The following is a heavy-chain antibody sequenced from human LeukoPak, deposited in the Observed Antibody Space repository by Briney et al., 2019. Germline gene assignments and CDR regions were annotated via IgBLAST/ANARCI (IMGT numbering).Heavy chain of an antibody. V-gene: IGHV3-23*01. CDR1: GFTFSSSA. D-gene: IGHD7-27*01. Sequence: GGSLRLSCAASGFTFSSSAMSWVRQVPGKGLGWVSGISASGGSTYYADSVKGRFTISRDNSKNTVYLQMNSLRVEDTAMYYCTKTGGPWDWGQGTLVTVSS. CDR2: ISASGGST. J-gene: IGHJ4*02. CDR3: TKTGGPWD.